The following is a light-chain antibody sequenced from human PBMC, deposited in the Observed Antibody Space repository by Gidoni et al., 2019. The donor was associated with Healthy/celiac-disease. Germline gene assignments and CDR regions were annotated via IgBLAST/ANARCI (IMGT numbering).Light chain of an antibody. CDR3: QQLNSYPRA. V-gene: IGKV1-9*01. CDR1: QGISSY. CDR2: AAS. Sequence: DIQLTQSPSFLAASVGDRVTITCRASQGISSYLAWYQQTPGKAPKLLSYAASTLQSGVPSRFSGSGSGTEFPLTISSLQPEDFATYYCQQLNSYPRAFGPGTKVDIK. J-gene: IGKJ3*01.